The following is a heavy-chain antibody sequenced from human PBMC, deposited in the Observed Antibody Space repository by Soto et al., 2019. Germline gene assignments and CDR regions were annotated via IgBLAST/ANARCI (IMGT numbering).Heavy chain of an antibody. D-gene: IGHD1-26*01. CDR3: ARGVGEALNDYYYGMDV. J-gene: IGHJ6*02. CDR2: IIAIFGTA. CDR1: GGTFSSYA. Sequence: ASVKVSCKASGGTFSSYAISWVRQAPGQGLEWMGGIIAIFGTANYAQKFQGRVTITADASTSTAYMELSSLRSEDTAVYYCARGVGEALNDYYYGMDVWGQGTTVTVSS. V-gene: IGHV1-69*13.